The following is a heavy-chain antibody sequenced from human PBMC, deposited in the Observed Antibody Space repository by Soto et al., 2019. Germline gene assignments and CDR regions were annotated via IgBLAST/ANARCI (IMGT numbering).Heavy chain of an antibody. CDR3: ARDRNSSPVLSYYYYGMDV. Sequence: QVQLVQSGAEVKKPGSSVKVSCKASGGTFSSYAISWVRQAPGQGLEWMGGIIPIFGTANYAQKFQGRVTITADESTRTAYMALSSLRSEDTAVYYCARDRNSSPVLSYYYYGMDVWGQGTTVTGSS. D-gene: IGHD6-13*01. J-gene: IGHJ6*02. V-gene: IGHV1-69*01. CDR2: IIPIFGTA. CDR1: GGTFSSYA.